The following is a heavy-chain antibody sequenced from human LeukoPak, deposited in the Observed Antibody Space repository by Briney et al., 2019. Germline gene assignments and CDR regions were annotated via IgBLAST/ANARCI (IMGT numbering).Heavy chain of an antibody. CDR1: GFTVSNNY. CDR3: ARNILVTRWGY. Sequence: PGGSLRLSCAASGFTVSNNYMTWVRQAPGKGLEWVSLIYSAGSTYYADSVKGRFTISRDNSKNTVYLQMNSLRAEDTAVYYCARNILVTRWGYWGQGTLVTVSS. D-gene: IGHD2/OR15-2a*01. V-gene: IGHV3-66*01. CDR2: IYSAGST. J-gene: IGHJ4*02.